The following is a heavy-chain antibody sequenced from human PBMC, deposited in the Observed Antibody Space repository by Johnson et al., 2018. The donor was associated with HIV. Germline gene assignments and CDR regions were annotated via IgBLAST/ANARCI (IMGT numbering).Heavy chain of an antibody. Sequence: QVQLVESGGGVVQPGRSLRLSCAASGFTFSSYDMHWVRQAPGKGLEWVAVISYDGRNKYYADSVMGRFTISRDNSKNTLYLQMHSLRAEDTALYYCASGDELGDDAFDIWGQGTMVTVSS. CDR3: ASGDELGDDAFDI. CDR1: GFTFSSYD. V-gene: IGHV3-30*03. J-gene: IGHJ3*02. D-gene: IGHD7-27*01. CDR2: ISYDGRNK.